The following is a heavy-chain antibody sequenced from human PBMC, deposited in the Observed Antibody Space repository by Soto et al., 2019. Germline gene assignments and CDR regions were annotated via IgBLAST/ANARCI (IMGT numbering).Heavy chain of an antibody. CDR2: IFSDNER. CDR1: XXXLTTGKMG. V-gene: IGHV2-26*01. CDR3: ARMNVDSYQXYYAMDV. J-gene: IGHJ6*02. Sequence: PTLVNPTETLTLTCTXXXXXLTTGKMGVSWIRQPPGKDLEWLAHIFSDNERSYSTSLQDRLTISKDTSGSQVVLSMTNVDPVDTATYYCARMNVDSYQXYYAMDVWGQGTTVTVSS. D-gene: IGHD4-17*01.